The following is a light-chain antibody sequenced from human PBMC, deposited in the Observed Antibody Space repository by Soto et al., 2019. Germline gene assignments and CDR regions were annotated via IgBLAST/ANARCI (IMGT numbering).Light chain of an antibody. CDR3: QSYDSSLSGWV. J-gene: IGLJ3*02. V-gene: IGLV1-40*01. Sequence: QSVLTQPPSVSGAPGQKVTISCTRSSSNIGAAYDVHWYQHLPGTAPKLLIYGNNNRPSGVPERFSGSKSGTSASLAITGLQAEDEADYYCQSYDSSLSGWVFGGGTQLTVL. CDR2: GNN. CDR1: SSNIGAAYD.